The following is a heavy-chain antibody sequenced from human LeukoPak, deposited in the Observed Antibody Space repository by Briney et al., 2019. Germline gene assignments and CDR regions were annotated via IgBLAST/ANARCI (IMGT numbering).Heavy chain of an antibody. CDR3: ARDLKLRWLQGEYYFDY. V-gene: IGHV3-33*01. Sequence: PGGSLRLSCAASGFTFISYGMHWVRQAPGKGLEWVAVIWYDGSNKYYADSVKGRFTISRDNSKNTLYLQMNSLRAEDTAVYYCARDLKLRWLQGEYYFDYWGQGTLVTVSS. CDR1: GFTFISYG. CDR2: IWYDGSNK. J-gene: IGHJ4*02. D-gene: IGHD5-24*01.